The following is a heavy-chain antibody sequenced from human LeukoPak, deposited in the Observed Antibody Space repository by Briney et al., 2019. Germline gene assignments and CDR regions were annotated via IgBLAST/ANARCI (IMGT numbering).Heavy chain of an antibody. V-gene: IGHV3-23*01. Sequence: GGSLRLSCAASGFTFSSYAMSWVRQAPGKGLEWVSTISGSGDSTYYADSVKGRFTISRDNSKNTLYLQMNSLRADDTAVYYCARDRLSPQQLLLCYGMDVWGQGTTVTVSS. CDR2: ISGSGDST. CDR3: ARDRLSPQQLLLCYGMDV. J-gene: IGHJ6*02. CDR1: GFTFSSYA. D-gene: IGHD1-26*01.